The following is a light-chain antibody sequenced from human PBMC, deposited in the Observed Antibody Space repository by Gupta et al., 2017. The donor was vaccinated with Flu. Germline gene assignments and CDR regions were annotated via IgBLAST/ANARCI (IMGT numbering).Light chain of an antibody. J-gene: IGKJ5*01. CDR3: QQHSNWPIT. CDR2: DAS. CDR1: QSVSSY. V-gene: IGKV3-11*01. Sequence: EIVLTQSPATLSLSPGERAPLFCRASQSVSSYLAWYQQKPGQAPRLLIYDASNRATGIPARFSGSGSGTDFTLTISSPEPEDFAVYYCQQHSNWPITFGQGTRLEIK.